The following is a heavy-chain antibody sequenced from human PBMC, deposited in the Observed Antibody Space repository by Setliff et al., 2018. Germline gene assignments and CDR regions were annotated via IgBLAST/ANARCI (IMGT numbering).Heavy chain of an antibody. CDR2: INHSGST. CDR3: ARHATYYYGSGNLPFDS. Sequence: SETLSLTCAVYGGSFSGYYWSWIRQPPGKGLEWIGEINHSGSTKCNPSLKSRVTISVDTPKNQFSLELTSVTAADTAVYYCARHATYYYGSGNLPFDSWGQGTLVTVSS. CDR1: GGSFSGYY. V-gene: IGHV4-34*01. D-gene: IGHD3-10*01. J-gene: IGHJ4*02.